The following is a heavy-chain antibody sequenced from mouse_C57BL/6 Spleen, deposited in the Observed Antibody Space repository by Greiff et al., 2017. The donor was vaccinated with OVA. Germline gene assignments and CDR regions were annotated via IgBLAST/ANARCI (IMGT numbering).Heavy chain of an antibody. CDR2: ISSGSSTI. D-gene: IGHD2-3*01. V-gene: IGHV5-17*01. Sequence: EVKLVESGGGLVKPGGSLKLSCAASGFTFSDYGMHWVRQAPEKGLAWVAYISSGSSTIYYADTVKGRFTISRDNAKNTLFLQMTSLRSEDTAMYYCARNYDGYYTWFAYWGQGTLVTVSA. J-gene: IGHJ3*01. CDR3: ARNYDGYYTWFAY. CDR1: GFTFSDYG.